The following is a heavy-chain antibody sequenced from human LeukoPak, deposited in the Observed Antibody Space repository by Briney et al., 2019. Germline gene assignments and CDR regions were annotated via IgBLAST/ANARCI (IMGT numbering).Heavy chain of an antibody. V-gene: IGHV3-53*01. Sequence: GSLRLSCAASGFNFITAAMTWVRQAPGKGLEWVSVIYSAGNIYYADSVKGRSTISRDDSMNTLYLQMNSLRAEDTAVYFCASTYCSSTRCQLPDDAFEIWGHGTMVTVSS. CDR3: ASTYCSSTRCQLPDDAFEI. J-gene: IGHJ3*02. CDR2: IYSAGNI. D-gene: IGHD2-2*01. CDR1: GFNFITAA.